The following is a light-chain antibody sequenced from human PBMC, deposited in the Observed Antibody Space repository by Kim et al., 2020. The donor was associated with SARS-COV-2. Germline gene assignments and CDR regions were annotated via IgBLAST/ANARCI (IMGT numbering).Light chain of an antibody. CDR1: QSLVHSDGNTY. CDR2: KVS. CDR3: MYGTHWPPSFT. V-gene: IGKV2-30*02. J-gene: IGKJ4*01. Sequence: DVVMTQSPLSLPVTLGQPASISCRSSQSLVHSDGNTYLNWFQQRPGHSPRRLIYKVSNRDSGVPDRFSGSGSGTDFTLKISRVEAEDVGVYYCMYGTHWPPSFTFGGGTKVDIK.